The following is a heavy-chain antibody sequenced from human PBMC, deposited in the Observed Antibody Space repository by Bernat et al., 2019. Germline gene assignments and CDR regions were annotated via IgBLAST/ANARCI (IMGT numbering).Heavy chain of an antibody. V-gene: IGHV4-59*01. Sequence: QVQLQESGPGLVKPSETLSLTCTVSGGSISSYYWSWIRQPPGKGLEWIGYIYYSGSTNSNPSLKSRVTISVDSNKNQFSLKLSSVTAADTAVYYCARAPDYGGNGEFDYWGQGTLVTVSS. CDR2: IYYSGST. CDR1: GGSISSYY. J-gene: IGHJ4*02. D-gene: IGHD4-23*01. CDR3: ARAPDYGGNGEFDY.